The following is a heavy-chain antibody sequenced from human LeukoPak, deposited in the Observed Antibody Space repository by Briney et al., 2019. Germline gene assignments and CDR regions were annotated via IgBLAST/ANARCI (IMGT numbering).Heavy chain of an antibody. CDR2: INHSGST. J-gene: IGHJ3*02. CDR1: GGSFSGYY. CDR3: ARGRTFYGDYTDAFDI. Sequence: SETLSLTCAVYGGSFSGYYWSWIRQPSGKGLEWIGEINHSGSTNYNPSLKSRVTISVDTSKNQFSLKLSSVTAADTAVYYCARGRTFYGDYTDAFDIWGQGTMVTVSS. V-gene: IGHV4-34*01. D-gene: IGHD4-17*01.